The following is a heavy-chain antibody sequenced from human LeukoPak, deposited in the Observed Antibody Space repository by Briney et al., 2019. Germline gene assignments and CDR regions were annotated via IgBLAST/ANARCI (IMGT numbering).Heavy chain of an antibody. CDR2: INPNSGGT. Sequence: ASVKVSCKASGYTFTTYGFSWVRQAPGQGLEWMGWINPNSGGTNYAQKFQGRVTMTRDTSISTAYMELSRLRFDDTAVYYCARGFGSGYDSVIGYWGQGTLVTVSS. J-gene: IGHJ4*02. CDR1: GYTFTTYG. CDR3: ARGFGSGYDSVIGY. V-gene: IGHV1-2*02. D-gene: IGHD5-12*01.